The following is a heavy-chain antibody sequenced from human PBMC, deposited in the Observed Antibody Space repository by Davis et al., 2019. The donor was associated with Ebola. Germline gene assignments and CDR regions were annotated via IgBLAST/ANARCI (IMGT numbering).Heavy chain of an antibody. J-gene: IGHJ6*02. Sequence: GESLKISCAASGFTFSSYSMNWVRQAPGKGLEWVSSISSSSSYIYYADSVKGRFTITRDNAKNSLYLQMNSLRAEDTAVYYVARDPAAASYYYGMDVWGQGTTVTISS. CDR3: ARDPAAASYYYGMDV. D-gene: IGHD6-25*01. CDR2: ISSSSSYI. V-gene: IGHV3-21*01. CDR1: GFTFSSYS.